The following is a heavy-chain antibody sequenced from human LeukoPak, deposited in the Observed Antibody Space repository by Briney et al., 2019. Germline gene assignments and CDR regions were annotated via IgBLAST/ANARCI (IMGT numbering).Heavy chain of an antibody. V-gene: IGHV3-7*01. CDR3: ARWSGAGWYY. J-gene: IGHJ4*02. Sequence: GGSLRLSCAASGFTFSSYAMHWVRQAPGKGLEWVANIKSDGSAKYYVDSVEGRFTISRDNAKNSLYLQMTSLRAEDTAVYYCARWSGAGWYYWGQGTLVTVSS. CDR1: GFTFSSYA. CDR2: IKSDGSAK. D-gene: IGHD6-19*01.